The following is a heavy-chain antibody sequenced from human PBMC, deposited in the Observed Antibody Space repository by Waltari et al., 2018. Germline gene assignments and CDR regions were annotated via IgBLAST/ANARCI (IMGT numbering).Heavy chain of an antibody. CDR3: ARGSGFDY. V-gene: IGHV4-38-2*01. Sequence: QVQLQESGPGLVKPSETLSLTCALSGYSISSAYYWGWIRQPPGKGLEWIGSIYHSGTTYYNPSLKSRVTISVDTSKNQFSLNLTSVTAADTAVYYCARGSGFDYWGQGTLVTVSS. CDR2: IYHSGTT. J-gene: IGHJ4*02. D-gene: IGHD6-25*01. CDR1: GYSISSAYY.